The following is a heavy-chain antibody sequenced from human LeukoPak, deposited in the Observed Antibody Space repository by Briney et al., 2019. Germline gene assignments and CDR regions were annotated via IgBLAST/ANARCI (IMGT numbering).Heavy chain of an antibody. CDR3: ARDDYGDYGSLNY. CDR2: ISSSGSTI. D-gene: IGHD4-17*01. Sequence: GGSLRLSCAASGFTFSSYEMNWVRQAPGKGLEWFAYISSSGSTIYYADSVKGRFTISRDNAKNSLYLQMNSLRAADTAVYYCARDDYGDYGSLNYWGQGTLVTVSS. V-gene: IGHV3-48*03. CDR1: GFTFSSYE. J-gene: IGHJ4*02.